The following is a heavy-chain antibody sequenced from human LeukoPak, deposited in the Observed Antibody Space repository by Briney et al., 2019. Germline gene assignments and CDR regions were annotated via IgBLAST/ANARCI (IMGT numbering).Heavy chain of an antibody. Sequence: AGRSLRFSCAASGFTFSNYGMHWVRQPPGQGLEWLTAIQYDGSKTYYAESVRGRITISRDDSKNTLYLQMNSLRAEDTAVYYCARDSCSSPSCFDYWGQGTLVTVSS. CDR1: GFTFSNYG. V-gene: IGHV3-33*01. J-gene: IGHJ4*02. CDR3: ARDSCSSPSCFDY. D-gene: IGHD2-2*01. CDR2: IQYDGSKT.